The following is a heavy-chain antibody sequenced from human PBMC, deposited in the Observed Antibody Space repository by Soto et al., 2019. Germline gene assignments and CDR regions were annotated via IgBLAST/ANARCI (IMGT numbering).Heavy chain of an antibody. Sequence: EVQLVESGGGLVKPGGSLRLSCAASGFTFSSYSMNWVRQAPGKGLEWVSSISSSSSYIYYADSVKGRFSISRDNAKNSLYLQMNSLRAEDTAVYYCARVGGYYYYYMDVWGKGTTVTVSS. CDR2: ISSSSSYI. CDR1: GFTFSSYS. J-gene: IGHJ6*03. D-gene: IGHD2-15*01. CDR3: ARVGGYYYYYMDV. V-gene: IGHV3-21*01.